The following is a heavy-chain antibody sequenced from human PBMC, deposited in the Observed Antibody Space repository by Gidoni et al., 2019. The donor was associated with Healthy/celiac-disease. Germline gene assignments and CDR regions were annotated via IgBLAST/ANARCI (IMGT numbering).Heavy chain of an antibody. CDR2: IYYSGST. CDR3: ARVIGGDYPDY. CDR1: GGSISSYY. V-gene: IGHV4-59*01. J-gene: IGHJ4*02. Sequence: QVQLQESGPGLVKPSETLSLTCTVPGGSISSYYWSWIRQPPGKGLEWIGYIYYSGSTNYNPSLKSRVTISVDTSKNQFSLKLSSVTAADTAVYYCARVIGGDYPDYWGQGTLVTVSS. D-gene: IGHD4-17*01.